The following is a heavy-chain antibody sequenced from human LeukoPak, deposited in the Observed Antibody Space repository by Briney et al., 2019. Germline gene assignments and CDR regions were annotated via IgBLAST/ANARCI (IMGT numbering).Heavy chain of an antibody. Sequence: PGGSLTLSLAASGFTFSSYSMKWVRPAPGKGLEWVSSISSSSSYIYYADSVKGRFTISRDNAKNSLCLQMNSLRAEDTAVYYCARVGADDWGQGTLVTVSS. CDR1: GFTFSSYS. CDR2: ISSSSSYI. V-gene: IGHV3-21*01. D-gene: IGHD1-26*01. J-gene: IGHJ4*02. CDR3: ARVGADD.